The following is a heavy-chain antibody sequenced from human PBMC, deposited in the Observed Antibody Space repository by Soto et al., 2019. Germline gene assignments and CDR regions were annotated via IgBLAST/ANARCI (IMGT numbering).Heavy chain of an antibody. CDR2: MNPNSGNT. CDR1: GYTFTSSD. CDR3: ARSPPIGAVVTDY. J-gene: IGHJ4*02. Sequence: QVQLVQSGAEVKKPGASVKVSCKASGYTFTSSDINWGRQATGQGLEWMGWMNPNSGNTGYAQKFKGRVTMTRNTSISTAYMELSSLRSEDTAVYYCARSPPIGAVVTDYWGQGTLVTVSS. D-gene: IGHD2-21*02. V-gene: IGHV1-8*01.